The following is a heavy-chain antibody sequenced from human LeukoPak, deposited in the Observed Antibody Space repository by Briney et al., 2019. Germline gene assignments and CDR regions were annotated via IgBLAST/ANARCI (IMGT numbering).Heavy chain of an antibody. CDR1: GDSISGYY. Sequence: SETLSLTCTVSGDSISGYYWSWIRQPPGKGPEWIGYIYSSGSTNYNPSLNSRVTIPLDTSKNQFSLKLSSVTAADTAVYYCARRGTVGLFYFDYWGQGTLVTVSS. J-gene: IGHJ4*02. CDR2: IYSSGST. CDR3: ARRGTVGLFYFDY. V-gene: IGHV4-4*09. D-gene: IGHD4-23*01.